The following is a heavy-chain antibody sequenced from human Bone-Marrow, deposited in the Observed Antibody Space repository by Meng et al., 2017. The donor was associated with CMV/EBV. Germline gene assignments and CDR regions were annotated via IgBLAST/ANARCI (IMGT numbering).Heavy chain of an antibody. V-gene: IGHV4-59*01. Sequence: GSLRLSCTVSGGSISSYYWSWIRQPPGKGLEWIGYIYYSVRTNYNPSLKSRVTISVDTSKNQFSLKLNSVTAGDTAVYYCASSPDDSSGYYPPNWFDPWDQGTLVTVSS. D-gene: IGHD3-22*01. CDR2: IYYSVRT. CDR3: ASSPDDSSGYYPPNWFDP. CDR1: GGSISSYY. J-gene: IGHJ5*02.